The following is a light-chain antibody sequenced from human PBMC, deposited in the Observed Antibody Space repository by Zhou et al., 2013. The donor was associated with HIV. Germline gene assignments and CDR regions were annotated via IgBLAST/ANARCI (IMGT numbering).Light chain of an antibody. CDR3: QQYNNWPIA. Sequence: EIVLTQSPATLSLSPGERATLSCRASQSISSSLAWYQQKPGRAPRLLIFDASTRATGIPARFSGSGSGTDFTLTISSLEPEDFAVYYCQQYNNWPIAFGQGT. CDR1: QSISSS. V-gene: IGKV3-11*01. CDR2: DAS. J-gene: IGKJ5*01.